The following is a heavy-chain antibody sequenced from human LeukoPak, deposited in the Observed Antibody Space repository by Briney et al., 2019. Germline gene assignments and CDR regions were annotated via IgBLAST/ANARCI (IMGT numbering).Heavy chain of an antibody. CDR3: ARVYSGSYLGYFDY. CDR2: IYHSGST. V-gene: IGHV4-38-2*01. CDR1: GYSISSGYY. D-gene: IGHD1-26*01. J-gene: IGHJ4*02. Sequence: PSETLSLTCAVSGYSISSGYYWGWLRQPPGKGLERIGSIYHSGSTYYKSSLKSRVTISVDTSKNQVSLKLSSVTAADTAVYYCARVYSGSYLGYFDYWGQGTLVTVSS.